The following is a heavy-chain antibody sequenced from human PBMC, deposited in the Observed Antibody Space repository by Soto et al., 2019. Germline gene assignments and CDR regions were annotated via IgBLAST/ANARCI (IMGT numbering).Heavy chain of an antibody. CDR1: GFTFGTYW. D-gene: IGHD2-21*02. Sequence: EVQLVESGGGLVQPGGYLRLSCAASGFTFGTYWMFWLRQAPGKGLVWVSRIKSDGSSTGYADSVNGRFTISRDNAKNTLYLQMNSLRADDTAVYYCARADCYSYYFDYWGQGTLVTVSS. CDR3: ARADCYSYYFDY. CDR2: IKSDGSST. V-gene: IGHV3-74*01. J-gene: IGHJ4*02.